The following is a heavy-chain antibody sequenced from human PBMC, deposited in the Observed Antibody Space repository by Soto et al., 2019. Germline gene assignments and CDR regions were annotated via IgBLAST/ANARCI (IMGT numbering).Heavy chain of an antibody. D-gene: IGHD3-22*01. J-gene: IGHJ4*02. CDR3: ATQRTTTIEGFGY. Sequence: SETLSLTCTVSGGSIRSYYWSWIRQPPGKGLEWIGYIYYSGSTNYNPSLKSRVTISVDTSKNQFSLKLNSVTAADTAVYYCATQRTTTIEGFGYWGQGTLVTVSS. CDR2: IYYSGST. CDR1: GGSIRSYY. V-gene: IGHV4-59*01.